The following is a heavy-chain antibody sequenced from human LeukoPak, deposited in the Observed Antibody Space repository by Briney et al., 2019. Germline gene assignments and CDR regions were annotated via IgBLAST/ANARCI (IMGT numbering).Heavy chain of an antibody. Sequence: GASVKVSCKASGHTFSGYSMHWVRQAPGHGPEWMGRINPDSGGTNFAQRFPDRVTLTWDTSISTAYMDLNSLRSDDMAVYYCARSGFMASDALDIWGQGTMVTVSS. CDR3: ARSGFMASDALDI. D-gene: IGHD3-10*01. CDR2: INPDSGGT. CDR1: GHTFSGYS. J-gene: IGHJ3*02. V-gene: IGHV1-2*06.